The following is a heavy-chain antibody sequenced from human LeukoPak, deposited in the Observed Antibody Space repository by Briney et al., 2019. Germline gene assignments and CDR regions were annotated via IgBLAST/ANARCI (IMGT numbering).Heavy chain of an antibody. Sequence: PGGSLRLSCAASGFTFSSYWMSWVRQAPGKGPEWVANIKQDGSEKYYVDSVKGRFTISRDNAKNSLYLQMNSLRAEDTAVYYCARVSHFDWPYYYYYYMDVWGKGTTVTVSS. CDR1: GFTFSSYW. D-gene: IGHD3-9*01. V-gene: IGHV3-7*01. CDR3: ARVSHFDWPYYYYYYMDV. CDR2: IKQDGSEK. J-gene: IGHJ6*03.